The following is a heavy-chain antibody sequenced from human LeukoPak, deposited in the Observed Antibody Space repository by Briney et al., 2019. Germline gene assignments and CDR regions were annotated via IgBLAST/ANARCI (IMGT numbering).Heavy chain of an antibody. CDR1: GFPFGDFA. J-gene: IGHJ4*02. D-gene: IGHD3-10*01. CDR3: ARDRGFGEPHDY. CDR2: ITRSGQNT. Sequence: GGSLRLSCAASGFPFGDFAMTWVRQVPGGGLQWVSTITRSGQNTYYADSVKGRFTISRDNAKNSLYLQMNSLRAEDTAVYYCARDRGFGEPHDYWGQGTLVTVSS. V-gene: IGHV3-21*01.